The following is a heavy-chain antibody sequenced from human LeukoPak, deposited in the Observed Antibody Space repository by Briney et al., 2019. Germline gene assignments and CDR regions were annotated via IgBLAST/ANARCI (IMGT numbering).Heavy chain of an antibody. D-gene: IGHD5-18*01. CDR1: GDSVSSNSAA. V-gene: IGHV6-1*01. Sequence: SQTLSLTCAISGDSVSSNSAAWNWIRQSPSRGLEWLGRTCYRSKWYNDYAVSVKSRITINPDTSKNQFSLQLKFVTPEDTAVYYCAREVSYGPYYYYYYMDVWGKGTTVTVSS. CDR3: AREVSYGPYYYYYYMDV. CDR2: TCYRSKWYN. J-gene: IGHJ6*03.